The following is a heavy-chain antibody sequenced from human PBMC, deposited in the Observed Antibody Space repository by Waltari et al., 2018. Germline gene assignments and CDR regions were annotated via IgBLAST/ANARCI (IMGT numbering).Heavy chain of an antibody. CDR3: ARGCGGDCYLPYYYYYYGMDV. V-gene: IGHV3-53*01. Sequence: EVQLVESGGGLIQPGGSLRLSCAASGFTVSSNYMSWVRQAPGKGLEWVSVIYSGGGTYYADSVKGRVTISRDNSKNTLYLQMNSLRAEDTAVYYCARGCGGDCYLPYYYYYYGMDVWGQGTTVTVSS. D-gene: IGHD2-21*02. CDR1: GFTVSSNY. CDR2: IYSGGGT. J-gene: IGHJ6*02.